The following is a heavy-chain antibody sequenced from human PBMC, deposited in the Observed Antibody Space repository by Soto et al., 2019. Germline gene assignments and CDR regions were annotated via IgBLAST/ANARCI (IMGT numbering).Heavy chain of an antibody. Sequence: ASVKVSCKASGYTFTSYYMHWVRQAPGQGLEWMGIINPSGGSTSYAQKFQGRVTMTRDTSTSTVYIELSSLRSEDTAVYYCARDDGSAEFDYWGQGTMVTVSS. CDR2: INPSGGST. CDR1: GYTFTSYY. V-gene: IGHV1-46*03. CDR3: ARDDGSAEFDY. D-gene: IGHD3-10*01. J-gene: IGHJ4*03.